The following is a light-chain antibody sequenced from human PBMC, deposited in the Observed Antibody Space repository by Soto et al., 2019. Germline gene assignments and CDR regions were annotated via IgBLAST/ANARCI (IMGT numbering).Light chain of an antibody. J-gene: IGKJ4*01. CDR2: GAS. V-gene: IGKV3-15*01. CDR1: QRVSSN. CDR3: QQYTNWPPLT. Sequence: EIVMTQAPATLSVSPGERATLSCRASQRVSSNLAWYQQKPGQAPRLLIYGASTRDTGIPARFSGSGYVTEFTLTISSLQSEDFAVYYCQQYTNWPPLTFGGGTKVEIK.